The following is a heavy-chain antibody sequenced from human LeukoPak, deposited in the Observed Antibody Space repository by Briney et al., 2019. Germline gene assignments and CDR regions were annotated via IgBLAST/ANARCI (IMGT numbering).Heavy chain of an antibody. V-gene: IGHV3-74*01. CDR3: AKDHYWSVDY. Sequence: GGSLRLSCAASGFTFSNYWMSWVRQAPGQGLVWVSRIKGDGISTNYADSVKGRFTISRDIAKNTLYLQMNSLRAEDTGVYYCAKDHYWSVDYWGRGTLVTVSS. CDR2: IKGDGIST. CDR1: GFTFSNYW. J-gene: IGHJ4*02. D-gene: IGHD3-3*01.